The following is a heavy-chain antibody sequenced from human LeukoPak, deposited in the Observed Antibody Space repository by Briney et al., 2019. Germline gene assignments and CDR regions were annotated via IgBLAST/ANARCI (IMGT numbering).Heavy chain of an antibody. V-gene: IGHV1-69*13. D-gene: IGHD6-13*01. J-gene: IGHJ4*02. CDR3: ARDRQQQLVYYFDY. Sequence: VKVSCKASGGTFSSYAISWVRQAPGQGLGWMGGIIPIFGTANYAQKFQGRVTITADESTSTAYMELSSLRSEDTAVYYCARDRQQQLVYYFDYWGQGTLVTVSS. CDR1: GGTFSSYA. CDR2: IIPIFGTA.